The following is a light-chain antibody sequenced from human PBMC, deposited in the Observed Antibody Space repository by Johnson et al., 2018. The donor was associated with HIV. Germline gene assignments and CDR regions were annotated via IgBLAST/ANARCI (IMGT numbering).Light chain of an antibody. CDR3: GTWDSSLSPYV. CDR1: SSNIGNNY. CDR2: ENN. J-gene: IGLJ1*01. V-gene: IGLV1-51*02. Sequence: QSALTQPPSVSAAPGQKVTISCSGSSSNIGNNYVSWYQQLPGTAPKLLIYENNKRPSGIPDRFSGSKSGTSATLGITGLQTGDEADYYCGTWDSSLSPYVLGTGTKVTGL.